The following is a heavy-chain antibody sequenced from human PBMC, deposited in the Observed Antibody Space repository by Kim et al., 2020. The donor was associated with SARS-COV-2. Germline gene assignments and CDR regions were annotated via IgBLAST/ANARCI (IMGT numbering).Heavy chain of an antibody. CDR3: AREISGPCSGGSCFWYYYYYGMDV. CDR2: ISAYNGNT. V-gene: IGHV1-18*01. J-gene: IGHJ6*02. Sequence: ASVKVSCKASGYTFTSYGISWVRQAPGQGLEWMGWISAYNGNTNYAQKLQGRVTMTTDTSTSTAYMELRSLRSDDTAVYYCAREISGPCSGGSCFWYYYYYGMDVWGQGTTVTVSS. D-gene: IGHD2-15*01. CDR1: GYTFTSYG.